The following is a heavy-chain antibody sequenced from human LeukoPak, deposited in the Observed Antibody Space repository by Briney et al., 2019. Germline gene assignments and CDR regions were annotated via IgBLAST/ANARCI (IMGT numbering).Heavy chain of an antibody. CDR2: IYTSGST. V-gene: IGHV4-4*07. CDR1: GGSISSYY. J-gene: IGHJ5*02. Sequence: PSETLSLTCTVSGGSISSYYWSWIQQPAGKGLEWIGHIYTSGSTNYNPSLKSRVTMSVDTSKNQFSLKLSSVTAADTAVYYCARALEYCSSTSCYGGVTHWFDPWGQGTLVTVSS. D-gene: IGHD2-2*01. CDR3: ARALEYCSSTSCYGGVTHWFDP.